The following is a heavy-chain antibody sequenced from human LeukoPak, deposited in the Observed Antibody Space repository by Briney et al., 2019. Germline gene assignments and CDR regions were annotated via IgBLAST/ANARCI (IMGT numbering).Heavy chain of an antibody. Sequence: SETLSLTCSVSGGSISSYYWSWIRQPPGKGLEWIGYIYYSGSTNYNPSLKSRVTISVDTSKNQFSLKLSSVTAADTAVYYCARDPSSGWFDYWGQGTLVTVSS. CDR3: ARDPSSGWFDY. J-gene: IGHJ4*02. D-gene: IGHD6-19*01. CDR1: GGSISSYY. V-gene: IGHV4-59*01. CDR2: IYYSGST.